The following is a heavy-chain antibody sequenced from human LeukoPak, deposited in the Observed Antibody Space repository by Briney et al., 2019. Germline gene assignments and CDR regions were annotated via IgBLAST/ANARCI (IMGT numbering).Heavy chain of an antibody. D-gene: IGHD1/OR15-1a*01. CDR3: VRDGDWNIDL. Sequence: PGGSLRLSCVASGFNFNTYWMHWVRQVPGKGLMSVSRINPDGTYTNYAGSVKGRFTISRDNAKNTLYLQMKSLRVEDAAVYYCVRDGDWNIDLWGQEALFTVSS. CDR2: INPDGTYT. J-gene: IGHJ5*02. V-gene: IGHV3-74*01. CDR1: GFNFNTYW.